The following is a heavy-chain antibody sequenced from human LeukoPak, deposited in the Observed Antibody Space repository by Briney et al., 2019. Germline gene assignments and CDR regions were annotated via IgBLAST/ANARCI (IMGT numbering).Heavy chain of an antibody. D-gene: IGHD2-21*02. CDR1: GFPFRRYA. CDR2: ISSAGSST. J-gene: IGHJ4*02. V-gene: IGHV3-64*01. Sequence: PGGSLRLSCAASGFPFRRYAMLWLRRAPGKRLEYFSSISSAGSSTFYANYVQGTFTISRDNSKNTLYLQMGSLRLEDMAVYYCARAKAEVTASDQWRQGTLVTVSS. CDR3: ARAKAEVTASDQ.